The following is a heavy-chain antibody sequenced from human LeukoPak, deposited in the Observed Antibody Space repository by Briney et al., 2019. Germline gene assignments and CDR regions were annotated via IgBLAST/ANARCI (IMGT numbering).Heavy chain of an antibody. CDR3: ARPFQDDAFDI. J-gene: IGHJ3*02. D-gene: IGHD3-16*01. CDR2: IYYSGST. V-gene: IGHV4-38-2*02. CDR1: GYTFTGYY. Sequence: SCKASGYTFTGYYMHWVRQAPGQGLEWIGSIYYSGSTYYNPSLKSRVTISVDTSKNQFSLKLSSVTAADTAVYYCARPFQDDAFDIWGQGTMVTVSS.